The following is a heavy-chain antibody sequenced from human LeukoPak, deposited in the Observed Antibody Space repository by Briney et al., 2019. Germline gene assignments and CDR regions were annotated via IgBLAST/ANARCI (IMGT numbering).Heavy chain of an antibody. CDR3: ARDLIRWTTVTLQDYYYGMDV. Sequence: PGGSLRLSCAASGFTFDDHAMYWVRQAPGKGLEWVSGISWNSGSIGYADSVKGRFTISRDNAKNSLYLQMNSLRAEDTAVYYCARDLIRWTTVTLQDYYYGMDVWGQGTTVTVSS. V-gene: IGHV3-9*01. CDR2: ISWNSGSI. J-gene: IGHJ6*02. D-gene: IGHD4-17*01. CDR1: GFTFDDHA.